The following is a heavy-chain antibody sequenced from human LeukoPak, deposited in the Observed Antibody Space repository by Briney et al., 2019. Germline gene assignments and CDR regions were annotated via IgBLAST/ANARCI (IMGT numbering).Heavy chain of an antibody. D-gene: IGHD3-22*01. CDR1: GFTFSSYA. J-gene: IGHJ4*02. Sequence: GGSLRLSCAASGFTFSSYAMHWVRQAPGKGLEWVSSISSSSSYIYYADSVKGRFTISRDNAKNSLYLQMNSLRAEDTAVYYCARDDSSGTPFDYWGQGTLVTVSS. CDR3: ARDDSSGTPFDY. V-gene: IGHV3-21*01. CDR2: ISSSSSYI.